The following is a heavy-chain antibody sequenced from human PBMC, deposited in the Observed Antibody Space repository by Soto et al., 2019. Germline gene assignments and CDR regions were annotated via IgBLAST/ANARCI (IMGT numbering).Heavy chain of an antibody. Sequence: SETLSLTCTVSGVSISSYYCYWIWNRQHPGKGLEWIGYIYYSGSTYYNPSLKSRVTISVDTSKNQFSLKLSSVTAADTAVYYCARCVLYWGPGTLGTVSS. CDR1: GVSISSYYCY. V-gene: IGHV4-31*03. J-gene: IGHJ4*02. CDR2: IYYSGST. CDR3: ARCVLY.